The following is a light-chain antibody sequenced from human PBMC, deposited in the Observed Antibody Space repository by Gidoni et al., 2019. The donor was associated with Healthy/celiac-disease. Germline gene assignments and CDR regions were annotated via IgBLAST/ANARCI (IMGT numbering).Light chain of an antibody. CDR1: SSDVGGYNY. Sequence: QSALTQPASVSGSPVQSITISCTGTSSDVGGYNYVSWYQQHPGKAPKLMIYDVSNRPSGVSNRVSGSKSGNTASLTISGLQAEDEADYYCSSYTSSSTLYVFGTGTKVTVL. CDR2: DVS. J-gene: IGLJ1*01. CDR3: SSYTSSSTLYV. V-gene: IGLV2-14*01.